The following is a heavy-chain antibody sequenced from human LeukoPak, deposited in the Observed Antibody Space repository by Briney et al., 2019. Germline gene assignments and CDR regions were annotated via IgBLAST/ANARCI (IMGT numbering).Heavy chain of an antibody. CDR2: ISYDGSNK. D-gene: IGHD6-13*01. CDR1: GFTFSGYG. CDR3: AKDIGYSSSWYPGAYGMDV. J-gene: IGHJ6*02. V-gene: IGHV3-30*18. Sequence: GGSLRLSCAASGFTFSGYGMHWVRQSPGKGLEWVAVISYDGSNKYYADSVKGRFTISRDNSKNTLYLQMNSLRAEDTAVYYCAKDIGYSSSWYPGAYGMDVWGQGTTVTVSS.